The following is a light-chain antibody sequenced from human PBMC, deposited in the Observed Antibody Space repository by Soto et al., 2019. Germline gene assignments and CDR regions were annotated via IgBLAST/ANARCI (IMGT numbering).Light chain of an antibody. CDR3: QQYNNWPGT. CDR1: QSVSSD. V-gene: IGKV3-15*01. Sequence: EIVMTQSPATLSVSPGERATLSCRASQSVSSDLAWYQQKPGQGPRLLIYGASIRATGFPARFSGSGSGTEFTLTISSLQSEDFAVYYCQQYNNWPGTFGQGTKVEIK. CDR2: GAS. J-gene: IGKJ1*01.